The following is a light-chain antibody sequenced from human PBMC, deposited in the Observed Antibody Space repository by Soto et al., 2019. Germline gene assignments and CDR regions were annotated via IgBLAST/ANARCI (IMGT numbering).Light chain of an antibody. CDR2: DVS. CDR3: CSYAGSYTYV. Sequence: QSVLTQPRSVSGSPGQSVTISCTGTSSDVGGYNYVSWYQQHPGKALKLMIYDVSKRPSGVPDRFSGSKSGNTASLTISGLQAEDEADYYCCSYAGSYTYVFGTGTK. CDR1: SSDVGGYNY. V-gene: IGLV2-11*01. J-gene: IGLJ1*01.